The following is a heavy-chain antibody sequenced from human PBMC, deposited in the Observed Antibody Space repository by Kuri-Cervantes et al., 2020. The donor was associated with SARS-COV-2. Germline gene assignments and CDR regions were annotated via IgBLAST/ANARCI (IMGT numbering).Heavy chain of an antibody. Sequence: GGSLRLSCAASGFIFDTYAMSWVRQAPGKGLEWVSAISGSGGSTYYADSVKGRFTISRDNSKNTLYLQMNSLRAEDTAVYYCARDLAAVAGGGWFDPWGQGTLVTVSS. CDR2: ISGSGGST. CDR3: ARDLAAVAGGGWFDP. V-gene: IGHV3-23*01. D-gene: IGHD6-19*01. J-gene: IGHJ5*02. CDR1: GFIFDTYA.